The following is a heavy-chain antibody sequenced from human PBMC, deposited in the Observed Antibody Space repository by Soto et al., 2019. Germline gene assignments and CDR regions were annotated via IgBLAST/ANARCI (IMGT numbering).Heavy chain of an antibody. V-gene: IGHV4-4*02. CDR2: IFHSGST. J-gene: IGHJ4*02. D-gene: IGHD1-26*01. CDR3: AHRPIVGAAI. CDR1: GGSISNSNW. Sequence: PSETLSLTCAVFGGSISNSNWWTWVRQPPGKGLDWIGEIFHSGSTNYNSSLMGRVTISVDKANNQFSLKLSSVTAADTAVDYCAHRPIVGAAIWGQGTWSPSPQ.